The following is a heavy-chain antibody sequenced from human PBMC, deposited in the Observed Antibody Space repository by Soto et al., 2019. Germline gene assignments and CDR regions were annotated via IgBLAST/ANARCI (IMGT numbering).Heavy chain of an antibody. J-gene: IGHJ6*02. V-gene: IGHV3-64D*06. CDR1: GFTFSNYN. D-gene: IGHD3-10*01. Sequence: PGGSLRLSCAASGFTFSNYNMNWVRQAPGKGLEYVSAISSNGGSTYYADSVKGRFTISRDNSKNTLYLQMSSLRAEDTAVYYCVILWFGELFLDPGFVQLPYYYGMDVWGQGTTVTVSS. CDR3: VILWFGELFLDPGFVQLPYYYGMDV. CDR2: ISSNGGST.